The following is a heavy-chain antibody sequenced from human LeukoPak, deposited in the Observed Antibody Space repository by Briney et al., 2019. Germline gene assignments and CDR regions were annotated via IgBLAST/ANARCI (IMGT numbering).Heavy chain of an antibody. V-gene: IGHV1-2*02. CDR3: ARPTLGYCSGGSCPTHWFDP. D-gene: IGHD2-15*01. CDR1: GYTFTGYY. Sequence: GASVKVSGKASGYTFTGYYMHWVRQAPGQGLEWMGWINPNSGGTNYAQKFQGRVTMTRDTPISTAYLELSRLRSDDTAVYYCARPTLGYCSGGSCPTHWFDPWGQGTLVTVSS. J-gene: IGHJ5*02. CDR2: INPNSGGT.